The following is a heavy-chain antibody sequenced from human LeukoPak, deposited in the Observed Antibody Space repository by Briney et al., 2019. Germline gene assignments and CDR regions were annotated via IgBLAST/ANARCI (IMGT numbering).Heavy chain of an antibody. CDR2: ISAGADVI. Sequence: GGSLRLSCEAAGFSFRDYPMGWVRRASGKRLEWVSGISAGADVIFYADPVKGRFTISRDNSKNTLYLQMNSLRAEDTAVYYCASSQIFGTLFYWGQGTLVTVSS. CDR1: GFSFRDYP. V-gene: IGHV3-23*01. D-gene: IGHD3-3*01. CDR3: ASSQIFGTLFY. J-gene: IGHJ4*02.